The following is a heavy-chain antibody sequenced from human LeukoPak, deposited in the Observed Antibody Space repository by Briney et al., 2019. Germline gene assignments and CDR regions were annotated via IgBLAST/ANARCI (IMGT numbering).Heavy chain of an antibody. CDR1: GGSISSSSYY. J-gene: IGHJ5*02. Sequence: SETLSLTCTVSGGSISSSSYYWGWIRQPPGKGLEWIGSIYYSGSTYYNPSLKSRVTISVDTSKNQFSLKLSSVTAADTAVYYCARRGSYGSGSLPYFWFDPWGQGTLVTASS. D-gene: IGHD3-10*01. CDR3: ARRGSYGSGSLPYFWFDP. V-gene: IGHV4-39*01. CDR2: IYYSGST.